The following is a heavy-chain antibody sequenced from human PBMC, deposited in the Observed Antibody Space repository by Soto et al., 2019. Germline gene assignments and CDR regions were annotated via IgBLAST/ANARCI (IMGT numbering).Heavy chain of an antibody. J-gene: IGHJ6*02. CDR3: AREGVAPYYYYGMDV. CDR1: GYTFTRSG. Sequence: ASVKVSCKASGYTFTRSGISWVRQDPGQGLEWMGWISTYNGDTNYAQTFQGRVTMTTDTSTSTVSMELRSLRSDDTAVYYCAREGVAPYYYYGMDVWGQGTPVTVSS. D-gene: IGHD5-12*01. V-gene: IGHV1-18*01. CDR2: ISTYNGDT.